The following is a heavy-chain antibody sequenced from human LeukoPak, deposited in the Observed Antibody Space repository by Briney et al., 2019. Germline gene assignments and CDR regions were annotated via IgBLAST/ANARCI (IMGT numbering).Heavy chain of an antibody. Sequence: GGSLRLSCAASGFTFSSYSMNWVRQAPGKGLEWVSYISSRSSTIYYADSVKGRFTISRDNAKNSVYPQMNSLRAEDTAVYYCARDPGVGSHWIFGFDYWGQGTLVTVSS. CDR3: ARDPGVGSHWIFGFDY. V-gene: IGHV3-48*01. CDR2: ISSRSSTI. CDR1: GFTFSSYS. D-gene: IGHD1-26*01. J-gene: IGHJ4*02.